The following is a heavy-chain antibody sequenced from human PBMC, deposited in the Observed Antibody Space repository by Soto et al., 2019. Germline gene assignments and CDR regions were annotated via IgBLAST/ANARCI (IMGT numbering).Heavy chain of an antibody. CDR3: ARDSPNPYCSGGSCYSEYFQH. V-gene: IGHV3-21*01. J-gene: IGHJ1*01. CDR1: GFTFSSYS. CDR2: ISSSSSYI. Sequence: SGGSLRLSCAASGFTFSSYSMNWVRQAPGKGLEWVSSISSSSSYIYYADSVKGRFTISRDNAKNSLYLQMNSLRAEDTAVYYCARDSPNPYCSGGSCYSEYFQHWDQGTLVTVSS. D-gene: IGHD2-15*01.